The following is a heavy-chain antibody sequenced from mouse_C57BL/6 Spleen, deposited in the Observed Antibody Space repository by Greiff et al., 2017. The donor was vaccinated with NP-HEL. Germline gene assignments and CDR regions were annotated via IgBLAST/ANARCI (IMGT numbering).Heavy chain of an antibody. V-gene: IGHV1-69*01. CDR1: GYTFTSYW. CDR2: IDPSDSYT. CDR3: AKIYYGYDYAMDY. Sequence: QVQLQQPGAELVMPGASVKLSCKASGYTFTSYWMHWVKQRPGQGLEWIGEIDPSDSYTNYNQKFKGKSTLTVDKSSSTAYMQLSSLTSEDSAVDYCAKIYYGYDYAMDYWGQGTSVTVSS. D-gene: IGHD2-2*01. J-gene: IGHJ4*01.